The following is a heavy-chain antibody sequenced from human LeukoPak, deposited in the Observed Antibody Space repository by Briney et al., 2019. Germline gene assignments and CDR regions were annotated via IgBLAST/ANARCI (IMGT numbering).Heavy chain of an antibody. D-gene: IGHD3-22*01. CDR1: GYTFTSYY. J-gene: IGHJ4*02. CDR2: IYPSGGGT. V-gene: IGHV1-46*01. CDR3: ARAGGGYSSEL. Sequence: GASVKVSCRASGYTFTSYYMHWVRQAPGQGLEWMGIIYPSGGGTTYAQKFQGRFAMTRDTSTSTVYMELYSLRSEDTAVYYCARAGGGYSSELWGQGTLVIVSS.